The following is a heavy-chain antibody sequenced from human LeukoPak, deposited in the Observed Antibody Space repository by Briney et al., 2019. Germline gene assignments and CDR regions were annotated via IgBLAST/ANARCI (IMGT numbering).Heavy chain of an antibody. CDR1: GFTFNSYG. Sequence: GGSLRLSCAASGFTFNSYGMHWVRQAPGKGLEWVAVIVHDGNNKYYADSVKGRFTISRDNSKNTLYLQMNGLRPEDTAVYFCAKDWGNKFASGNSYLDSWGQGTLVTVSS. CDR3: AKDWGNKFASGNSYLDS. V-gene: IGHV3-30*18. CDR2: IVHDGNNK. D-gene: IGHD2/OR15-2a*01. J-gene: IGHJ4*02.